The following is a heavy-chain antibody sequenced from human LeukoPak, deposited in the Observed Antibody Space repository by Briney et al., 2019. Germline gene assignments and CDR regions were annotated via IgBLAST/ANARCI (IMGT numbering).Heavy chain of an antibody. V-gene: IGHV4-59*01. Sequence: PSETLSLTCTVSGGSISSYYWSWIRQPPGKGLEWIGYIYYSGSINYNPSLKSRVTISVDTSKNQFSLKLSSVTAADTAVYYCARGPSYYDFWSGYYEYFQHWGQGTLVTVSS. CDR1: GGSISSYY. J-gene: IGHJ1*01. D-gene: IGHD3-3*01. CDR2: IYYSGSI. CDR3: ARGPSYYDFWSGYYEYFQH.